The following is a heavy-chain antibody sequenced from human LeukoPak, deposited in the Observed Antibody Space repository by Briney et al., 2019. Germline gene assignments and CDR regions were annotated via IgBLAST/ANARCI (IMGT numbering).Heavy chain of an antibody. V-gene: IGHV3-53*01. CDR2: IYSDGST. CDR1: GFTASGNY. J-gene: IGHJ1*01. Sequence: AGGSLRLSCAASGFTASGNYLTWVRQAPGKGLEWVSLIYSDGSTYYADSVKGRFTISRDNSKNTLYLQMNSLSAEDTAVYYCAKGPAAMGWEGYFQHWGQGTLVTVSS. CDR3: AKGPAAMGWEGYFQH. D-gene: IGHD2-2*01.